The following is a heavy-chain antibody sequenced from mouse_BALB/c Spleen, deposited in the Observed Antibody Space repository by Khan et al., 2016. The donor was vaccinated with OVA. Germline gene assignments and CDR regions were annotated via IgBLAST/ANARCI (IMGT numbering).Heavy chain of an antibody. D-gene: IGHD2-1*01. Sequence: QVQLQQSGAELVKPGASVKISCKASGYTFTSFYMYWVKQRPGQGLEWIGGINPSNGDTHFYEKFKSQATLTVDNSSTTAYLQFSSLTTEDSAVYYGARSGYGNPFAYWGQGTLVTVSA. CDR2: INPSNGDT. CDR1: GYTFTSFY. CDR3: ARSGYGNPFAY. V-gene: IGHV1S81*02. J-gene: IGHJ3*01.